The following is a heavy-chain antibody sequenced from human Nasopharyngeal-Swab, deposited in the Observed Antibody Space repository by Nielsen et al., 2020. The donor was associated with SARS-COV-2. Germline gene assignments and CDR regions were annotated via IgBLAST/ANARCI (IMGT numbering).Heavy chain of an antibody. CDR3: ARLSNSAGDY. V-gene: IGHV4-34*01. Sequence: GSLRLSCAVYVGSFSGYYWTWIRQPPGEGLEWIGEINHSGGTKYNPSLKSRVTISVDTSKNQFSLKLTSVTAADTAVYYCARLSNSAGDYWGQGTLVTVSS. CDR2: INHSGGT. D-gene: IGHD4-23*01. J-gene: IGHJ4*02. CDR1: VGSFSGYY.